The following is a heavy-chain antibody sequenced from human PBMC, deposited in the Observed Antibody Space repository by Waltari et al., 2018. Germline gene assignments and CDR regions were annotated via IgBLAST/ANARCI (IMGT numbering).Heavy chain of an antibody. Sequence: EVQLVESGGGLVQPGGSLRLSCAASGLSVSDNSMGWVRQAPGKGLEWVSVIYGGGSTNYADSGKGRFTISRDNSKNTVHLQMNSLRAEDTAVYYCARDWNGDYVVENWGQGTLVTVSS. CDR2: IYGGGST. V-gene: IGHV3-66*01. CDR1: GLSVSDNS. D-gene: IGHD4-17*01. CDR3: ARDWNGDYVVEN. J-gene: IGHJ4*02.